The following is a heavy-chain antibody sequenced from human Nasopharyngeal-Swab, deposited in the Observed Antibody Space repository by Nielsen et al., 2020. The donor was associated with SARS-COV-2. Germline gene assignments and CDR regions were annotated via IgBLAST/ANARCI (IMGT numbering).Heavy chain of an antibody. V-gene: IGHV3-21*01. D-gene: IGHD6-13*01. CDR2: VSSTSSYI. Sequence: GESLKISCAASGFTFSSYSMNWVRQAPGKGLEWVSSVSSTSSYIYYADSLKGRFTISRDNAETSLYLQMNSLRVEDTALYYCVLPSIAAPGRDSWGQGTLVTVSS. CDR1: GFTFSSYS. J-gene: IGHJ4*02. CDR3: VLPSIAAPGRDS.